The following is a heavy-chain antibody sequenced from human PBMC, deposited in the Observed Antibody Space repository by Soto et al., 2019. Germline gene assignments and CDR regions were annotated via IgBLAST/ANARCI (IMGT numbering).Heavy chain of an antibody. V-gene: IGHV1-18*01. CDR2: ISGYNGNT. Sequence: QGQLVQSGGEVKKPGASVKVSCKASGYTFTSYGISWMRQAPVQGLERMGWISGYNGNTKYGQKFQVRVTMTTDTSTSTAYLELRRLRSDDTAVYYCARAGCSSTSCHLEGLDSWGQGTLVTVS. D-gene: IGHD2-2*01. CDR3: ARAGCSSTSCHLEGLDS. J-gene: IGHJ4*02. CDR1: GYTFTSYG.